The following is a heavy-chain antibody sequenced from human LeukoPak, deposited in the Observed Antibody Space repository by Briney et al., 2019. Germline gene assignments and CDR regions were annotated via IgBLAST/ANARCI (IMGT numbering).Heavy chain of an antibody. CDR2: IYYSGST. V-gene: IGHV4-59*01. CDR3: ARETSQKGAHYMDV. D-gene: IGHD3-16*01. CDR1: GGSISSYY. Sequence: PSETLSFTCTVSGGSISSYYWSWIRQPPGKGLEWIGYIYYSGSTNYKSSLKSRVTISVDTSKNQFSLKLSSVTAADTAVYYCARETSQKGAHYMDVWGKGTTVTISS. J-gene: IGHJ6*03.